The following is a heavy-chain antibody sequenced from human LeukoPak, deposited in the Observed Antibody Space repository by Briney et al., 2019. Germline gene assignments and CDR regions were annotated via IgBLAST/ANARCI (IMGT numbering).Heavy chain of an antibody. CDR2: ISAYNGNT. V-gene: IGHV1-18*03. Sequence: ASVKVSCKASGYTFTSYGISWVRQAPGQGLEWMGWISAYNGNTNYAQKLQGRVTITRDTSASTAYMELSSLRSEDMAVYYCARSYCSGGSCFVFDYWGQGSLVTVSS. J-gene: IGHJ4*02. CDR3: ARSYCSGGSCFVFDY. CDR1: GYTFTSYG. D-gene: IGHD2-15*01.